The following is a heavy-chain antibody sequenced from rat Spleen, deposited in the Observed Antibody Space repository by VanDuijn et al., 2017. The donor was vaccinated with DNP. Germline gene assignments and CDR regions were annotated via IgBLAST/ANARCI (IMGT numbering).Heavy chain of an antibody. CDR1: GYSIISSYR. Sequence: VQLQESGPGLVKPSQSLSLTCSVTGYSIISSYRWHWIRKFPGNKLEWLGYMNSAGSTNYSPSLKSRISITRDTSKNQFFLQVNSITTEDTATYYCATGGAGIWFAYWGQGTLVTVSS. D-gene: IGHD4-2*01. V-gene: IGHV3-3*01. CDR2: MNSAGST. CDR3: ATGGAGIWFAY. J-gene: IGHJ3*01.